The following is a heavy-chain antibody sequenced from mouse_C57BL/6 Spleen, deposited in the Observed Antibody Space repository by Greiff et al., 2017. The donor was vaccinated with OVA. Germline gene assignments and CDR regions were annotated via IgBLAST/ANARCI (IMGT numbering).Heavy chain of an antibody. D-gene: IGHD2-2*01. CDR3: ASRRSPNDGYDLDWSLDD. CDR1: GYTFTDYN. CDR2: INPNNGGT. J-gene: IGHJ1*03. Sequence: VQLQQSGPELVKPGASVKISCKASGYTFTDYNMDWVKQSHGKSLEWIGDINPNNGGTIYNQKFKGKATLTVDKSSSTAYMELRSLTSEDTAVYYCASRRSPNDGYDLDWSLDDWGTGTTVTVSS. V-gene: IGHV1-18*01.